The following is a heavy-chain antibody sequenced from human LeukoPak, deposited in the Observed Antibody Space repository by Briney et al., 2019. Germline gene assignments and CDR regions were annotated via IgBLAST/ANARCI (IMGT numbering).Heavy chain of an antibody. V-gene: IGHV1-69*05. Sequence: SVKVSCKASGGTFSNYAISWVRQAPGQGLEWMGRIIPIFGTAIYAQKFQGRVTITTDESTSTAYMELSSLRSEDTAVYYCARVGQIENDAFDIWGQGKMVTVSS. CDR2: IIPIFGTA. CDR1: GGTFSNYA. D-gene: IGHD2/OR15-2a*01. CDR3: ARVGQIENDAFDI. J-gene: IGHJ3*02.